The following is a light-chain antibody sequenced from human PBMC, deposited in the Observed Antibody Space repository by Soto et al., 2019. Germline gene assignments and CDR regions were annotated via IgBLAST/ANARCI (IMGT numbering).Light chain of an antibody. Sequence: DTRMSPSPSTLSGSVGDRVPITCRASQTISSWLAWYQQKPGKAPKRLIYAASSLQSGVPSRFSGSGSGTEFTLTISSLQSEDFATHYCLQHNSYPSIPFGHVTRPAIK. CDR3: LQHNSYPSIP. CDR1: QTISSW. CDR2: AAS. J-gene: IGKJ5*01. V-gene: IGKV1-5*01.